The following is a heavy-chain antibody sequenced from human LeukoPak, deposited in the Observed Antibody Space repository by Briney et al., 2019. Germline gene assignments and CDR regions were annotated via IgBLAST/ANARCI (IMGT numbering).Heavy chain of an antibody. Sequence: PGGSLRLSCAASGFTFSSYAMHWVRQAPGKGLEWVAVISYDGSNKYYADSVKGRFTISRDNSKNTLYLQMNSLRAEDTAVYDCARLYSSSWYGVDYWGQGTLVTVSS. V-gene: IGHV3-30-3*01. CDR1: GFTFSSYA. CDR3: ARLYSSSWYGVDY. J-gene: IGHJ4*02. D-gene: IGHD6-13*01. CDR2: ISYDGSNK.